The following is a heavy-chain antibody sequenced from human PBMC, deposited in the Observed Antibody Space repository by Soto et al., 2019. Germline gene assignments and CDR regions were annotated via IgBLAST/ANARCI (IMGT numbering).Heavy chain of an antibody. CDR1: GFTFSSYA. CDR2: ISGSGGST. V-gene: IGHV3-23*01. D-gene: IGHD3-22*01. CDR3: AKADLLYYYDSSGYYTDY. Sequence: GGSLRLSCAASGFTFSSYAMSWVRQAPGKGLEWVSAISGSGGSTYYADSVKGRFTISRDNSKNTLYLQMNSLRAEDTAVYYCAKADLLYYYDSSGYYTDYWGQGTLVTVSS. J-gene: IGHJ4*02.